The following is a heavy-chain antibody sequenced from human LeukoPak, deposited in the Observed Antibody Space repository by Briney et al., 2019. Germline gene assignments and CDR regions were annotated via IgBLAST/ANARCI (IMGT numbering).Heavy chain of an antibody. CDR2: IYHSGST. Sequence: PWETLSLTCAVSGYSISSDYYCGWIRQTPGKGLEWIGNIYHSGSTYYNPSLKSRVTISVDTSKNQFSLKLSSVTAADTAVYYCARREMTTITSFDYWGQGTLVTVSS. V-gene: IGHV4-38-2*01. J-gene: IGHJ4*02. D-gene: IGHD5-24*01. CDR1: GYSISSDYY. CDR3: ARREMTTITSFDY.